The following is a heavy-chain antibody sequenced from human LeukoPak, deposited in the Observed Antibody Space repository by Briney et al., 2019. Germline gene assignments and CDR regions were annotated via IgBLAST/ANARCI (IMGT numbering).Heavy chain of an antibody. V-gene: IGHV4-59*11. J-gene: IGHJ3*02. CDR1: NGSISSHY. CDR2: IYGSGST. D-gene: IGHD4-17*01. CDR3: ARDDYGDYFGAFDI. Sequence: SETLSLTCTISNGSISSHYWNWIRQPPGKGLEWIGCIYGSGSTHYNPSLKSRVTISVDTSKNEFSLKLTSVTAADTAVYYCARDDYGDYFGAFDIWGQRTLVTVSS.